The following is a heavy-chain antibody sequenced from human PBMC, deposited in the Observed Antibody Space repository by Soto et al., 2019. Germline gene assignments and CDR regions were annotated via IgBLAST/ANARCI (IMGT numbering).Heavy chain of an antibody. CDR2: ISYDGNNK. D-gene: IGHD3-22*01. Sequence: GGSLRLSCAASGFSLSNNGMHWVRQAPGKGLEWVTVISYDGNNKYYADSVKGRFTISRDNSKNTVYLEMNNLRAEDTAMYYCAKGGSGNYLTYYYYYGMDVWGQGTTVTVSS. J-gene: IGHJ6*02. V-gene: IGHV3-30*18. CDR1: GFSLSNNG. CDR3: AKGGSGNYLTYYYYYGMDV.